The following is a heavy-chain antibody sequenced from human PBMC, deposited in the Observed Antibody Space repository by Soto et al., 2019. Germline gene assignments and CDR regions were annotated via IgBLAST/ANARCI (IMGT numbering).Heavy chain of an antibody. CDR3: ARALWVDYYGSGTPDWFDP. Sequence: ETLSLTCTVSGGSISSYYWSWIRQPPGKGLEWIGYIYYSGSTNYNPSLKSRVTISVDTSKNQFSLKLSSVTAADTAVYYCARALWVDYYGSGTPDWFDPWGQGTLVTVSS. CDR2: IYYSGST. V-gene: IGHV4-59*01. CDR1: GGSISSYY. J-gene: IGHJ5*02. D-gene: IGHD3-10*01.